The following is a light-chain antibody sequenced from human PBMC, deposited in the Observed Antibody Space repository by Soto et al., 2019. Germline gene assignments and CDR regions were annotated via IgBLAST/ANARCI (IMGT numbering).Light chain of an antibody. CDR3: NSYTSDNRDYA. CDR2: EVS. Sequence: QSALAQPASVSGSPGQSITISCTGSGSDVGAYTSVSWYQQHPGNAPKLMIYEVSNRPSGVSRRFSGSKSGNTASLTISGLQAEDEAHYYCNSYTSDNRDYAFGTGTKVTVL. J-gene: IGLJ1*01. V-gene: IGLV2-14*01. CDR1: GSDVGAYTS.